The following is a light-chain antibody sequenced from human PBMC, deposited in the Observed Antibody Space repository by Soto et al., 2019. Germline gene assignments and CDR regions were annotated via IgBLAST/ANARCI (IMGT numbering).Light chain of an antibody. V-gene: IGLV2-14*01. J-gene: IGLJ1*01. CDR1: SSDVGGYNY. CDR3: STYTSSSTFLV. Sequence: QSVLTQSASVSGSPGQSITISCTGTSSDVGGYNYVSWYQQHPGKAPRLMIYDVSNRPSGVSNRFSGSKSDNTASLTISGLQAEDEAAYYCSTYTSSSTFLVFGTGTKVTVL. CDR2: DVS.